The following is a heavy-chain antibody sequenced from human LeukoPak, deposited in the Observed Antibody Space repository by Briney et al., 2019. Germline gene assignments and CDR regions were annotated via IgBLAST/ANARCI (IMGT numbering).Heavy chain of an antibody. Sequence: PGGSLRLSCAASGFTFSSYSMNWVRQAPGKGLEWVSSISSSSSYINYADSVKGRFTISRDNAKNSLYLQMNSLRAEDTAVYYCARATDGDYVPYWGQGTLVTVSS. J-gene: IGHJ4*02. CDR3: ARATDGDYVPY. CDR2: ISSSSSYI. V-gene: IGHV3-21*01. CDR1: GFTFSSYS. D-gene: IGHD4-17*01.